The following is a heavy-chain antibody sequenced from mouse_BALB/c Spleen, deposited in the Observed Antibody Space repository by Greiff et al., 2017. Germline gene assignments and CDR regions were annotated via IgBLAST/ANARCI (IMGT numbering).Heavy chain of an antibody. CDR1: GFNIKDTY. Sequence: QVQLQQSGAELVKPGASVKLSCTASGFNIKDTYMHWVKQRPGQGLEWIGYINPSTGYTEYNQKFKDKATLTADKSSSTAYMQLSSLTSEDSAVYYCARRDDFYAMDYWGQGTSVTVSS. V-gene: IGHV1S26*01. CDR2: INPSTGYT. J-gene: IGHJ4*01. CDR3: ARRDDFYAMDY.